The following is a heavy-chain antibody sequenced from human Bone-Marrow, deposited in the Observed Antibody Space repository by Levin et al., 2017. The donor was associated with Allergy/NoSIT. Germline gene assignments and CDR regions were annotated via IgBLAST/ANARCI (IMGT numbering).Heavy chain of an antibody. D-gene: IGHD6-13*01. CDR2: IIPIFGTA. CDR1: GGTFSSYA. Sequence: SVKVSCKASGGTFSSYAISWVRQAPGQGLEWMGGIIPIFGTANYAQKFQGRVTITADKSTSTAYMELSSLRSEDTAVYYCARQEGVSYSSSYEGHNWFDPWGQGTLVTVSS. CDR3: ARQEGVSYSSSYEGHNWFDP. V-gene: IGHV1-69*06. J-gene: IGHJ5*02.